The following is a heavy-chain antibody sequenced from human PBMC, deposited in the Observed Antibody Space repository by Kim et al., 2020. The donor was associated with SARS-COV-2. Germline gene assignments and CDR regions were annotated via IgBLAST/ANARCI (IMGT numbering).Heavy chain of an antibody. CDR3: AKDIRGQYNWNYFPPYYYYGMDV. CDR2: ISYDGSNK. J-gene: IGHJ6*02. V-gene: IGHV3-30*18. Sequence: GGSLRLSCAASGFTFSSYGMHWVRQAPGKGLEWVAVISYDGSNKYYADSVKGRFTISRDNSKNTLYLQMNSLRAEDTAVYYCAKDIRGQYNWNYFPPYYYYGMDVWGQGTTVTVSS. CDR1: GFTFSSYG. D-gene: IGHD1-7*01.